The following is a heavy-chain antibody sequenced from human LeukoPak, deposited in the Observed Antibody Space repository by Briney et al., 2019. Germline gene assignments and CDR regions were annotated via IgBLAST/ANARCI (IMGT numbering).Heavy chain of an antibody. Sequence: GGSLRLSCAASGFTFSSYAMHWVRQAPGKGLEWVAVISYDGSNKYYADSVKGRFTISRDNSKNTLYLQMNSLRAEDTAVYYCARASYSSSWYGGGWFDPWGQGTLVTVSS. V-gene: IGHV3-30*04. CDR2: ISYDGSNK. J-gene: IGHJ5*02. CDR1: GFTFSSYA. D-gene: IGHD6-13*01. CDR3: ARASYSSSWYGGGWFDP.